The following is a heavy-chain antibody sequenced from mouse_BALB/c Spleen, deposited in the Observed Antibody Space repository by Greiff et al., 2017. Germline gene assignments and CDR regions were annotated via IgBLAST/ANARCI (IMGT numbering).Heavy chain of an antibody. Sequence: VQLQQSGGGLVQPGGSRKLSCAASGFTFSDYGMAWVRQAPGKGPEWVAFISNLAYSIYYADTVTGRFTISRENAKNTLYLEMSSLRSEDTAMYYCARDDGYAMDYWGQGTSVTVSS. CDR1: GFTFSDYG. V-gene: IGHV5-15*02. CDR3: ARDDGYAMDY. CDR2: ISNLAYSI. J-gene: IGHJ4*01.